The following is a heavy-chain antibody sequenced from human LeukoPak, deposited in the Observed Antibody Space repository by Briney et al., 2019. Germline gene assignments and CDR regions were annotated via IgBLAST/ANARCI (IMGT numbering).Heavy chain of an antibody. CDR1: GFTFSTYW. D-gene: IGHD3-22*01. Sequence: GGSLRLSCAASGFTFSTYWMHWVRQAPGKGLVWVSRIDHNGINTYYADSVKGRFTISRDNAKNSLYLQMNSLRAEDTAVYYCARDHYYDSSGYIPAGDVFDIWGQGTMVTVSS. V-gene: IGHV3-74*01. J-gene: IGHJ3*02. CDR3: ARDHYYDSSGYIPAGDVFDI. CDR2: IDHNGINT.